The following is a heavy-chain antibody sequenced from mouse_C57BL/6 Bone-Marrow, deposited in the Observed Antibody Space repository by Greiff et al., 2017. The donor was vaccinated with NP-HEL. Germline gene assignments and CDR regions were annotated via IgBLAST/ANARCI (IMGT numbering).Heavy chain of an antibody. CDR3: ARNLLLRPGVAY. D-gene: IGHD1-1*01. Sequence: QVQLKQSGPGLVQPSQSLSITCTVSGFSLTSYGVHWVRQSPGKGLEWLGVIWSGGSTDYNAAFISRLSISKDNSKSQVFFKMNSLQADDTAIYYCARNLLLRPGVAYWGQGTLVTVSA. J-gene: IGHJ3*01. CDR2: IWSGGST. CDR1: GFSLTSYG. V-gene: IGHV2-2*01.